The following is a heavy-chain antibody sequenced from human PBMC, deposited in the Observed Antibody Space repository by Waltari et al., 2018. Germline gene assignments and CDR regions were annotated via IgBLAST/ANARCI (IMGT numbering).Heavy chain of an antibody. Sequence: QITLKESGPTLVKPTQTLTLTCTFSGFSLSTSGVGVGWIRQPPGKALEWLALIYWNDDTRYSTSLKSRLTITKDPSKNQVVLTMTNMDPVDTATYYCAHRSEVTIFGVVIRDNWFDPWGQGTLVTVSS. J-gene: IGHJ5*02. CDR2: IYWNDDT. V-gene: IGHV2-5*01. CDR3: AHRSEVTIFGVVIRDNWFDP. D-gene: IGHD3-3*01. CDR1: GFSLSTSGVG.